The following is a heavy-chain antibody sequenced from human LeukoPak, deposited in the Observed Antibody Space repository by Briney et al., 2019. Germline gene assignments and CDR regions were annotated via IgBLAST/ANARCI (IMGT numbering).Heavy chain of an antibody. J-gene: IGHJ4*02. CDR1: GYSISSGYY. D-gene: IGHD5-24*01. CDR3: ARARREMVDY. V-gene: IGHV4-38-2*02. CDR2: IYHSGST. Sequence: ASETLSLTCTVSGYSISSGYYWGWIRQPPGKRLEWIGSIYHSGSTYYNPSLKSRVTISVDTSKNQFSLKLSSVTAADTAVYYCARARREMVDYWGQGTLVTVSS.